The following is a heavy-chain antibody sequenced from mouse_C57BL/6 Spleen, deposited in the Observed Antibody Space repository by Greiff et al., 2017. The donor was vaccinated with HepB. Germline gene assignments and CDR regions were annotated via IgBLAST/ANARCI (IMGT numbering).Heavy chain of an antibody. Sequence: QVQLKQSGAELVKPGASVKISCKASGYAFSSYWMNWVKQRPGKGLEWIGQIYPGDGDTNYNGTFKGKATLTADKSSSTAYMQLSSLTSEDSAVYFCARGGSTMVTFFDYWGQGTTLTVSS. CDR1: GYAFSSYW. CDR3: ARGGSTMVTFFDY. CDR2: IYPGDGDT. J-gene: IGHJ2*01. D-gene: IGHD2-2*01. V-gene: IGHV1-80*01.